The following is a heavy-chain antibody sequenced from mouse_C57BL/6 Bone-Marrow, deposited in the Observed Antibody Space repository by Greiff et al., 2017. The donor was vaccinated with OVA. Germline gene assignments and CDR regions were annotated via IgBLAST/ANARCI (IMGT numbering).Heavy chain of an antibody. CDR2: IDPETGGT. Sequence: QVQLQQSGAELVRPGASVTLSCKASGYTFTDYEMHWVKQTPVHGLDWIGAIDPETGGTAYNQKFKGKAILTADQSSSTAYMELRSLTSEDSAVEYCTSNDYYGSSCLGYRGEGATLTVSS. CDR1: GYTFTDYE. V-gene: IGHV1-15*01. D-gene: IGHD1-1*01. J-gene: IGHJ2*01. CDR3: TSNDYYGSSCLGY.